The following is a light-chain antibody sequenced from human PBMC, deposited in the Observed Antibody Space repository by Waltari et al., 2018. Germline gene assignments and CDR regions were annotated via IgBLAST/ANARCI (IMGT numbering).Light chain of an antibody. V-gene: IGLV2-23*01. J-gene: IGLJ3*02. CDR1: VGSYNL. CDR3: SSYAGSGSPRV. CDR2: EGS. Sequence: VGSYNLVSWYQQHPGKAPKFLIYEGSKRPSGVSYRFSGSKSGNTASLTISGLQADDEADYYCSSYAGSGSPRVFGGGTKLTVL.